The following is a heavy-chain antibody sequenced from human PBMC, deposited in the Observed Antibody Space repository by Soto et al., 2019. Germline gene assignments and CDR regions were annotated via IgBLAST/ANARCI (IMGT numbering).Heavy chain of an antibody. CDR1: GGSIRSSSYF. Sequence: QLPLQEAGPGLVKPSETLSLTCTVSGGSIRSSSYFWGWIRQFPGKGLEWIGNIYYSGNTYYNPSLKSRVTISIDTSRNQFSLKLTSVTAADTAVYFCAKINDKIYQSMDVWGKGATVTVSS. V-gene: IGHV4-39*01. D-gene: IGHD3-22*01. CDR2: IYYSGNT. CDR3: AKINDKIYQSMDV. J-gene: IGHJ6*03.